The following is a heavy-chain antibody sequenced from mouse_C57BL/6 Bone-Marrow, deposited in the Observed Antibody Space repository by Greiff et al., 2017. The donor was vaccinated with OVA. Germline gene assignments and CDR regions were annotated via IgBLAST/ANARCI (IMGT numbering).Heavy chain of an antibody. CDR2: IYPGSGST. D-gene: IGHD2-4*01. Sequence: QVQLQQPGAELVKPGASVKMSCKASGYTFTSYWITWVKQRPGQGLEWIGDIYPGSGSTNYNEKFKSKATLTVDTSSSTAYMQLSSLTSEDSAVYYCARGGFYDYDLFAYWGQGTLVTVSA. CDR1: GYTFTSYW. CDR3: ARGGFYDYDLFAY. V-gene: IGHV1-55*01. J-gene: IGHJ3*01.